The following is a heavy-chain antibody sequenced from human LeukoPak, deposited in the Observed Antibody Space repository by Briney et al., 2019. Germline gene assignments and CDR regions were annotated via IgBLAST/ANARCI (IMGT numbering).Heavy chain of an antibody. CDR1: GYTFTGYY. Sequence: ASVKVSCKASGYTFTGYYMHWVRQAPGQGLEWMGWINPNSGGTNYAQKFQGGVTMTRDTSISTAYMELSRLRSDDTAVYYCARDLSGSYGWFDPWGQGTLVTVSS. CDR3: ARDLSGSYGWFDP. D-gene: IGHD1-26*01. J-gene: IGHJ5*02. CDR2: INPNSGGT. V-gene: IGHV1-2*02.